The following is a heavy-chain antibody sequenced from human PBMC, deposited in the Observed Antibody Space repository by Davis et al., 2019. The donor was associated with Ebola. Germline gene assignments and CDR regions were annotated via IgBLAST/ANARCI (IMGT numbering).Heavy chain of an antibody. CDR3: ATPSSSNRGY. V-gene: IGHV3-21*01. Sequence: PGGSLRLSCAASGFTFSSYSRNWVRQAPGKGLEWVSSISSSSSYIYYGDSVKGRFTISRDNAKNSLYLQMNSLRAEDTAVYYCATPSSSNRGYWGQGTLVTVSS. CDR1: GFTFSSYS. J-gene: IGHJ4*02. D-gene: IGHD6-13*01. CDR2: ISSSSSYI.